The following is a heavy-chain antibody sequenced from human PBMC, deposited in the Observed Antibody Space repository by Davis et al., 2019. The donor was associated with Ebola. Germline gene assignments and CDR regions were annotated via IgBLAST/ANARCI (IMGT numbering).Heavy chain of an antibody. Sequence: MPSETLSLTCTVSGGSISSYYWSWIRQPPGKGLEWIGYIYYSGSTNYNPSLKSRVTISVDTSKNQFSLKLSSVTAADTAVYYCARGYYYDSSSFDYWGQGTLVTVSS. V-gene: IGHV4-59*01. J-gene: IGHJ4*02. D-gene: IGHD3-22*01. CDR3: ARGYYYDSSSFDY. CDR2: IYYSGST. CDR1: GGSISSYY.